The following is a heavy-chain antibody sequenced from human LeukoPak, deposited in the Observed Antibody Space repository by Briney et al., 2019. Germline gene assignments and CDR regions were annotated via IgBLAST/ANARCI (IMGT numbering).Heavy chain of an antibody. CDR1: GYTFTGYY. D-gene: IGHD3-16*01. Sequence: ASVKVSCKASGYTFTGYYMHWVRQAPGQGLEWMGWINPNSGGTNYAQKFQGRVTMTRNTSISTAYMELSRLRSDDTAVYYCARAGAGGHYFDYWGQGTLVTVSS. CDR3: ARAGAGGHYFDY. J-gene: IGHJ4*02. CDR2: INPNSGGT. V-gene: IGHV1-2*02.